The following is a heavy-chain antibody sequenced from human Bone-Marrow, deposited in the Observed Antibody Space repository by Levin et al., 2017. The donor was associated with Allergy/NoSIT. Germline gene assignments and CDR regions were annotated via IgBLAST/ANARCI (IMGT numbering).Heavy chain of an antibody. V-gene: IGHV3-48*03. CDR1: GFTFSSYE. J-gene: IGHJ3*02. CDR2: ISSSGSTI. CDR3: ASRRGRYCSGGSAGSGGAFDI. D-gene: IGHD2-15*01. Sequence: SCAASGFTFSSYEMNWVRQAPGKGLEWVSYISSSGSTIYYADSVKGRFTISRDNAKNSLYLQMNSLRAEDTAVYYCASRRGRYCSGGSAGSGGAFDIWGQGTMVTVSS.